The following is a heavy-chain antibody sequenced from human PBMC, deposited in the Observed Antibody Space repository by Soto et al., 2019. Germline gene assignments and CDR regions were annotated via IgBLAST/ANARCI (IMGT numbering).Heavy chain of an antibody. J-gene: IGHJ4*02. Sequence: SETLSLTCSVSGGSISGHYWTWIRQSPGKGLEWIGYIFYSGSANYNPSLKSRVTISVDTSKNQFSLKMSSVTAADTAVYYCARVGSSGWSPDYWGRGTLVTVSS. D-gene: IGHD6-19*01. CDR1: GGSISGHY. CDR3: ARVGSSGWSPDY. V-gene: IGHV4-59*11. CDR2: IFYSGSA.